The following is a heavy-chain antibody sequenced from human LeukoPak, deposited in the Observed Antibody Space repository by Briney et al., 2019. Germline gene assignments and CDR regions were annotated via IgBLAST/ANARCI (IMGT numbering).Heavy chain of an antibody. D-gene: IGHD6-13*01. Sequence: GGSLRLSCTGSNFSFGYYGMNWVRQTPGKGLEWLSYITATSGSLYYADSVKGRFTVSRDNSKNSLYLQMNSLRAEDTAVYYCARCDSYSSSWSRQFDYWGPGTLVIVSS. CDR3: ARCDSYSSSWSRQFDY. V-gene: IGHV3-48*04. CDR1: NFSFGYYG. J-gene: IGHJ4*02. CDR2: ITATSGSL.